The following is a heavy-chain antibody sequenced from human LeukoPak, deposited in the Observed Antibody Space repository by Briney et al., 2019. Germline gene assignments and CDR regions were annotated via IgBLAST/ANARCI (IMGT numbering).Heavy chain of an antibody. J-gene: IGHJ5*02. CDR2: IYYSGST. V-gene: IGHV4-59*01. D-gene: IGHD5-12*01. Sequence: PSVTLSLTCTVSGGPISSYYWSWIRQPPGKGLEWIGYIYYSGSTNYNPSLKSRVTISVDTSKNQFSLKLSSVTAADTAVYYCARASTWIWFDPWGQGTLVTVSS. CDR1: GGPISSYY. CDR3: ARASTWIWFDP.